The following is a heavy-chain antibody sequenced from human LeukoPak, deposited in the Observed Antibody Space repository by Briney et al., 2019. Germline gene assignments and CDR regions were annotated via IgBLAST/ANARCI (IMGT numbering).Heavy chain of an antibody. CDR1: GYTFTSHD. Sequence: GASVKVSCKASGYTFTSHDINWVRQATGQGLEWVGYINPNSGNTGYAQKFQGRVILTRDTSISTAYMELTSLRSEDTAVYYCTRVPRESYSHWGQGTLVTVSS. J-gene: IGHJ4*02. CDR2: INPNSGNT. V-gene: IGHV1-8*01. D-gene: IGHD1-26*01. CDR3: TRVPRESYSH.